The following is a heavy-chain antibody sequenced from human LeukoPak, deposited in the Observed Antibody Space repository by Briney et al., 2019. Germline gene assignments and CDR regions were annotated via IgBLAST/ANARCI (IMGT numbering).Heavy chain of an antibody. V-gene: IGHV3-74*01. CDR2: INEYGSTT. J-gene: IGHJ4*02. D-gene: IGHD3-10*01. CDR1: GFTFSDYA. Sequence: GGSLRLSCAVSGFTFSDYAMTWVRQVPGKGLVWVSRINEYGSTTNYADSVKDRFIISRDNAKNTLYLQMNSLRAEDSAVYYCARDVAGSGSRWGQGTLVTVSS. CDR3: ARDVAGSGSR.